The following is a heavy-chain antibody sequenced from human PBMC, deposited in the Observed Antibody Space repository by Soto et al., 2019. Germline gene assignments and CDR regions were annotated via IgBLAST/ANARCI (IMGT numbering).Heavy chain of an antibody. CDR2: IVVGSGNT. V-gene: IGHV1-58*01. D-gene: IGHD3-3*01. Sequence: SVKVSCKASGFTFTSSAVQWVRQARGQRLEWIGWIVVGSGNTNYAQKFQERVTITRDMSKSTAYMELSSLRSEDTAVYYCAAGEYYDFWRTGMDVWGQGTTVTVSS. J-gene: IGHJ6*02. CDR1: GFTFTSSA. CDR3: AAGEYYDFWRTGMDV.